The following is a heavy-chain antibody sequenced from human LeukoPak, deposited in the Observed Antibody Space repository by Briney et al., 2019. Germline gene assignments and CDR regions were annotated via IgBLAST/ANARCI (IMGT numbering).Heavy chain of an antibody. CDR2: ISGSGGST. Sequence: GGSLRLSCAASGFTFSSYAMSWVRQAPGKGLEWVSAISGSGGSTYYADSVKGRFTVSGDNSKNTLYLQMNSLRAEDTAVYYCAKEYFDIVVVPAAVATSGYFDYWGQGTLVTVSS. CDR3: AKEYFDIVVVPAAVATSGYFDY. V-gene: IGHV3-23*01. D-gene: IGHD2-2*01. CDR1: GFTFSSYA. J-gene: IGHJ4*02.